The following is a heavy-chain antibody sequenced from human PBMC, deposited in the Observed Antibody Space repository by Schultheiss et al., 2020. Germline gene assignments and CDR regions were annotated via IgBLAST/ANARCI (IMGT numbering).Heavy chain of an antibody. Sequence: TLSLTCTVSGASISTYYWSWIRQPPGKALEWLARIDWDDDKYYSTSLKTRLTISKDTSKNQVVLTMTNMDPVDTATYYCAHSHRGLETWFFDYWGQGTLVTVSS. CDR1: GASISTYY. V-gene: IGHV2-70*12. D-gene: IGHD1-1*01. J-gene: IGHJ4*02. CDR3: AHSHRGLETWFFDY. CDR2: IDWDDDK.